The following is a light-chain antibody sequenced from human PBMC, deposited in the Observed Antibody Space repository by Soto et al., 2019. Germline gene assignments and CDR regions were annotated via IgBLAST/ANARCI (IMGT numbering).Light chain of an antibody. Sequence: DIQLTQSPSFLSASVGDRVTITCRASQGISSYLAWYQQKPRKAPKLLIYAASTLQSGVPSRFSGSRSGTEFTLTINSLQPEDFATYYCQQLYSYPITFGQGTRLEIK. CDR3: QQLYSYPIT. V-gene: IGKV1-9*01. CDR1: QGISSY. J-gene: IGKJ5*01. CDR2: AAS.